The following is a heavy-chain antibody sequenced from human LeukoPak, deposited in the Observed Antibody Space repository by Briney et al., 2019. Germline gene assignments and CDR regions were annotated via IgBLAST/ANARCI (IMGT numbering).Heavy chain of an antibody. Sequence: SVKVSCKASGGTFSNYAISWVRQAPGQGLEWMGGIIPIFGTANYAQKFQGRVTITAVESTSTAYMELSSLRSEDTAVYYCARGLNYYDSSSYYYGVDYWGQGTLVTVSS. J-gene: IGHJ4*02. D-gene: IGHD3-22*01. CDR1: GGTFSNYA. CDR3: ARGLNYYDSSSYYYGVDY. CDR2: IIPIFGTA. V-gene: IGHV1-69*13.